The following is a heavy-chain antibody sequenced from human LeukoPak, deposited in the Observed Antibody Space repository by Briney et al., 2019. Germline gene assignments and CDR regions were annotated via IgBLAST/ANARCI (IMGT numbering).Heavy chain of an antibody. CDR2: INPNSGGT. CDR1: GYTFTGYY. Sequence: ASVKVSCKASGYTFTGYYMHWARQAPGQGLEWMGWINPNSGGTNYAQKFQGRVTMTRDTSISTAYMELSRLRSDDTAVYYCARPPAGILTGWSDYWGQGTLVTVSS. D-gene: IGHD3-9*01. J-gene: IGHJ4*02. V-gene: IGHV1-2*02. CDR3: ARPPAGILTGWSDY.